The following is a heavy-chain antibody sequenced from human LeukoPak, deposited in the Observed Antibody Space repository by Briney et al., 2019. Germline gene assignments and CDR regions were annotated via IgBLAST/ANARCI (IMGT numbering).Heavy chain of an antibody. CDR2: INHSGST. CDR1: GGSFSGYY. Sequence: SETLSLTCAVYGGSFSGYYWSWIRQPPGKGLEWIGEINHSGSTNYNPSLKSRVTISVDTSKNQLSLKLSSVTAADTAVYYCARGILYCGGDCYSEYFDYWGQGTLVTVSS. J-gene: IGHJ4*02. D-gene: IGHD2-21*02. V-gene: IGHV4-34*01. CDR3: ARGILYCGGDCYSEYFDY.